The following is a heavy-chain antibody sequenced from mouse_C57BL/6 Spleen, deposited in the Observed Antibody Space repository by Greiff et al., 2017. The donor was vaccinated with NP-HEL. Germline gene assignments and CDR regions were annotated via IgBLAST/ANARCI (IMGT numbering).Heavy chain of an antibody. V-gene: IGHV1-61*01. J-gene: IGHJ3*01. CDR2: IYPSDSET. Sequence: QVQLQQPGAELVRPGSSVKLSCKASGYTFTSYWMDWVKQRPGQGLECIGNIYPSDSETHYNQKFKDKATLTVDKSSSTAYMQLSSLTSEDSAVYYCARKAGTGFAYWGQGTLVTVSA. CDR1: GYTFTSYW. CDR3: ARKAGTGFAY. D-gene: IGHD3-3*01.